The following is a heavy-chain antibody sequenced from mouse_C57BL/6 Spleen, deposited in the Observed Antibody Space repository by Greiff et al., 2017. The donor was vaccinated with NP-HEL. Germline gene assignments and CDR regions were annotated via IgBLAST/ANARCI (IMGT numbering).Heavy chain of an antibody. V-gene: IGHV5-9*01. CDR2: ISGGGGNT. J-gene: IGHJ2*01. CDR3: ARRNYGGGFDY. CDR1: GFTFSSYT. D-gene: IGHD1-1*01. Sequence: LVESGGGLVKPGGSLTLSCAASGFTFSSYTMSWVRQTPEKRLEWVATISGGGGNTYYPDSVKGRFTISRDNAKNTLYLQMSSLRSEDTAFYYFARRNYGGGFDYGGQGTTLTVSS.